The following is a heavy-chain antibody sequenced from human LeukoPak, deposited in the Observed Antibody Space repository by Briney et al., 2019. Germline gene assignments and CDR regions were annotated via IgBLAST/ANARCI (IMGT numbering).Heavy chain of an antibody. Sequence: SETLSLTCTVFGYSIRSGYYWGWIRQPPGKGLEWIGSIYYSGSTYYNPSLKSRVTISVDTSKNQFSLKLSSVTAADTAVYYCARGYYGSGSYGWFDPWGQGTLVTVSS. D-gene: IGHD3-10*01. J-gene: IGHJ5*02. CDR2: IYYSGST. CDR1: GYSIRSGYY. V-gene: IGHV4-38-2*02. CDR3: ARGYYGSGSYGWFDP.